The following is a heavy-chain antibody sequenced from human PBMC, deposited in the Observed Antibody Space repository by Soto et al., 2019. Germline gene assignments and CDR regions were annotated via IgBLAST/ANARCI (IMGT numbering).Heavy chain of an antibody. V-gene: IGHV3-33*06. D-gene: IGHD1-7*01. CDR3: AKGGGTTLPLDS. CDR2: IWYDGSDK. Sequence: QVQLVESGGGVVQPGRSLRLSCAASGFTFSSYGMHWVRQAPGKGLEWVAVIWYDGSDKFYADSVKGRFTISRDNSKNTLYLQMHSLTAEDTAVYYCAKGGGTTLPLDSWGHGTLVTVSS. CDR1: GFTFSSYG. J-gene: IGHJ5*01.